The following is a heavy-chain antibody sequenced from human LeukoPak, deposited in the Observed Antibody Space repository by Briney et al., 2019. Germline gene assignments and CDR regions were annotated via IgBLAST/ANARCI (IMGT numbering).Heavy chain of an antibody. CDR3: AKSGEGSYDSSAYFDY. D-gene: IGHD3-22*01. Sequence: GGSLRLSCAASGVTFSSYGMRWVRQAPGRGLERGAFIRYDGSNKYSADSAKGRCTISRDNSKNTLYLQMNSLRAEDTAVYYCAKSGEGSYDSSAYFDYWGQGTLVTVSS. V-gene: IGHV3-30*02. CDR2: IRYDGSNK. CDR1: GVTFSSYG. J-gene: IGHJ4*02.